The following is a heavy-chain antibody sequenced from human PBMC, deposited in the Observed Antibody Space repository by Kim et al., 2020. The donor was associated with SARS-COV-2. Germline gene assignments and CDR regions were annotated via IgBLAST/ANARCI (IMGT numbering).Heavy chain of an antibody. Sequence: SETLSLTCTVSGGSISSSSYYWGWIRQPPGKGLEWIGSIYYSGSTYYNPSLKSRVTISVDTSKNQFSLKLSSVTAADTAVYYCARGTQRITMIVGVINPFDYWGQGTLVTVSS. V-gene: IGHV4-39*07. CDR1: GGSISSSSYY. D-gene: IGHD3-22*01. J-gene: IGHJ4*02. CDR3: ARGTQRITMIVGVINPFDY. CDR2: IYYSGST.